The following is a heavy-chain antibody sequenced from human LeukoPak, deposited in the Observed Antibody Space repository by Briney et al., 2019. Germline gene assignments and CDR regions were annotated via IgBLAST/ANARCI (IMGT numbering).Heavy chain of an antibody. CDR2: IYYSGST. Sequence: PSETLSLTCTVPGGSISSYYWSWIRQPPGKGLEWIGYIYYSGSTNYNPSLKSRVTISVDTSKNQFSLKLSSVTAADTAVYYCARGHARWLQFIGPWFDPWGQGTLVTVSS. V-gene: IGHV4-59*08. D-gene: IGHD5-24*01. J-gene: IGHJ5*02. CDR3: ARGHARWLQFIGPWFDP. CDR1: GGSISSYY.